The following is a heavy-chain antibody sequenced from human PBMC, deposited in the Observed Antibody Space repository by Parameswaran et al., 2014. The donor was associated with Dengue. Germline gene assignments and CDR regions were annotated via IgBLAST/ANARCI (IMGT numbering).Heavy chain of an antibody. Sequence: AGGSLRLSCAVYGGSFSGYYWSWIRQPPGKGLEWIGEINHSGSTNYNPSLKSRVTISVDTSKNQFSLKLSSVTAADTAVYYCARGRVAAAGTWYYYGMDVWGQGTTVTVSS. D-gene: IGHD6-13*01. V-gene: IGHV4-34*01. CDR1: GGSFSGYY. CDR2: INHSGST. J-gene: IGHJ6*02. CDR3: ARGRVAAAGTWYYYGMDV.